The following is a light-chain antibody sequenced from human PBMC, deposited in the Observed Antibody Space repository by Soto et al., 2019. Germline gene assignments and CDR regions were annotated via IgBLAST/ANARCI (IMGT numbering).Light chain of an antibody. Sequence: DIVMTQSPDSLAVSLGERATINCKSSQSVLYRSNNKNYLAWYQQRPGQPPKLLIYWASTRESGVPDRFSGSGSGTDFTLTISSLQAEDVAVYYCKEYYSNLEWTFGQGTKVEIK. CDR3: KEYYSNLEWT. V-gene: IGKV4-1*01. J-gene: IGKJ1*01. CDR1: QSVLYRSNNKNY. CDR2: WAS.